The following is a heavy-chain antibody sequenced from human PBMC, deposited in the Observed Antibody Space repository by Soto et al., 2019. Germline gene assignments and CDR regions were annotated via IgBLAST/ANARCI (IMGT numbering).Heavy chain of an antibody. CDR3: ARSSPYIVVRKPTGNQDYYGMDV. CDR1: GGTFSNYT. J-gene: IGHJ6*02. CDR2: IIPVFGTT. Sequence: QVQLVQSGAEVKKPGSSVKVFCKASGGTFSNYTISWVRQAPGQGLEWMGGIIPVFGTTDYEQKFQGRVTITADGSTSTAYMKLSSLRSADTAVYYCARSSPYIVVRKPTGNQDYYGMDVWGQGITVTVSS. V-gene: IGHV1-69*01. D-gene: IGHD2-2*01.